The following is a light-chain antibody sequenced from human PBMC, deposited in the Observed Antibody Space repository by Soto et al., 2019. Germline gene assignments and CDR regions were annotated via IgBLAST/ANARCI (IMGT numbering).Light chain of an antibody. Sequence: EIVLTQSPGTLSLSPGETATLSCRASQTIVRTYLAWYQQKPGQAPRLLIFDISTRATGIPGRFSGSGSGTAFTLTINGLEPEDFAVSYCQQYGASPRTFGQGTKVEIK. CDR2: DIS. CDR3: QQYGASPRT. J-gene: IGKJ1*01. V-gene: IGKV3-20*01. CDR1: QTIVRTY.